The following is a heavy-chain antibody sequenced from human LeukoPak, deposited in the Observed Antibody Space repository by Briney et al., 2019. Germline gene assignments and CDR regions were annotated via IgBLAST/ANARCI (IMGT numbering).Heavy chain of an antibody. CDR1: GFTFSSYA. Sequence: GGSLRLSCAASGFTFSSYAMSWVLQAPGKGLEWVSLISWDGGGTYYGDSVKGRFTISRDNNKNSLYLHMNSLRPEDTALYFCVKDSPSYDFWSGFFDYWGQGTLVTVSS. V-gene: IGHV3-43*02. J-gene: IGHJ4*02. D-gene: IGHD3-3*01. CDR2: ISWDGGGT. CDR3: VKDSPSYDFWSGFFDY.